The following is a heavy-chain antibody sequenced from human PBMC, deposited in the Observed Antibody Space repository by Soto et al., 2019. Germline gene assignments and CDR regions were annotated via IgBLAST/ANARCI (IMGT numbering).Heavy chain of an antibody. CDR1: GDIFTNFD. J-gene: IGHJ5*02. CDR3: ARYIYGQGFKA. V-gene: IGHV1-8*01. D-gene: IGHD3-3*02. CDR2: MRAKSGDT. Sequence: QVQLVQPGAKVRKPGASVKVSCKASGDIFTNFDFNWVRQATGQGLEWIGWMRAKSGDTGHDQKFQGRVSMTRDTSMSTAYMELSSLRAEDTAVYYCARYIYGQGFKAWGQGTLVFVSS.